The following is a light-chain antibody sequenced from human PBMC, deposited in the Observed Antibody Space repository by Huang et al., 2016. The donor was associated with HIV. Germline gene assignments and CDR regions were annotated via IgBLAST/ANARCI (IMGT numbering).Light chain of an antibody. J-gene: IGKJ1*01. CDR3: QHYDNLRT. Sequence: DIQMTQSPSSLSASVGDRVTITCQASQDISNYLNWYQQKPGKAPKLLIDDASNLETGVSSRFSGSGSGTDFTFTISSLQPEDIATYYCQHYDNLRTFGQGTKVEIK. CDR1: QDISNY. CDR2: DAS. V-gene: IGKV1-33*01.